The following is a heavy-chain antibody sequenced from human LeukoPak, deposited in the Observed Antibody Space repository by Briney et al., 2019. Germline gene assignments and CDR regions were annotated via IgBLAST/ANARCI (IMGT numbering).Heavy chain of an antibody. CDR1: GGSISSYY. D-gene: IGHD6-13*01. CDR3: ARTSAAGALGTFDI. CDR2: IYYSGST. V-gene: IGHV4-59*01. Sequence: SETLPLTCTVSGGSISSYYWSWIRQPPGKGLEWIGYIYYSGSTNYNPSLKSRVTISVDTSKNQFSLKLSPVTAADTAVYYCARTSAAGALGTFDIWGQGTMVTVSS. J-gene: IGHJ3*02.